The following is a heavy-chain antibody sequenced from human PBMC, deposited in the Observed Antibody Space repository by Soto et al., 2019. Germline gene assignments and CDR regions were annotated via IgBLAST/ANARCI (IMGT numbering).Heavy chain of an antibody. CDR1: GFTFSSYA. V-gene: IGHV3-30-3*01. CDR2: ISYDGSNK. J-gene: IGHJ6*02. CDR3: ATLRVGYCTNGVCYTDYYYGMDV. D-gene: IGHD2-8*01. Sequence: GGSLRLSCAASGFTFSSYAMHWVRQAPGKGLEWVAVISYDGSNKYYADSVKGRFTISRDNSKNTLYLQMNSLRAEDTAVYYCATLRVGYCTNGVCYTDYYYGMDVWGQGTTVTVSS.